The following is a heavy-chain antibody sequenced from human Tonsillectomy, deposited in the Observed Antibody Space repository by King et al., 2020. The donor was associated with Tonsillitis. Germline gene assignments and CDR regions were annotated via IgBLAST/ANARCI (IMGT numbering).Heavy chain of an antibody. CDR3: ARAGWFGDQNWLDP. V-gene: IGHV4-59*01. CDR1: GGSISSYY. J-gene: IGHJ5*02. CDR2: IYYSGST. D-gene: IGHD3-10*01. Sequence: QLQESGPGLVKPSETLSLTCTVSGGSISSYYWSWIRQPPGKGLEWIGYIYYSGSTNYNPTLKSRVTISVDTSKNQYSLKLSSVTAADTAVYYCARAGWFGDQNWLDPWGQGTLVTVSS.